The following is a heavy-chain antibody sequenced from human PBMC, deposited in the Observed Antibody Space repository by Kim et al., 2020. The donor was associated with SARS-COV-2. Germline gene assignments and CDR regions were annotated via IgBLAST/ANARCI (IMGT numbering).Heavy chain of an antibody. Sequence: SVKVSCKTSGGTFTNYAISWVRQAPGQGLEWMGGIVPVFATTHYTQKFQGRLTITAEESTSTAYMELSSLRPDDTAIYYCARRSESSGSYDGSFYAMDVWGQGTAVTVSS. CDR1: GGTFTNYA. CDR3: ARRSESSGSYDGSFYAMDV. V-gene: IGHV1-69*13. CDR2: IVPVFATT. D-gene: IGHD6-19*01. J-gene: IGHJ6*02.